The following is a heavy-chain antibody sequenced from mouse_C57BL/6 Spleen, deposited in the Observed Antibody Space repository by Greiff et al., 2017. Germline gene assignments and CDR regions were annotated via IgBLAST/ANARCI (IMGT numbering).Heavy chain of an antibody. CDR2: IRLKSGNYAT. V-gene: IGHV6-3*01. CDR3: AGLLLPWYFDG. D-gene: IGHD2-3*01. CDR1: GFTFSNYW. J-gene: IGHJ1*03. Sequence: EVKVVESGGGLVQPGGSMKLSCVASGFTFSNYWMNWVRQSPEKGLEWVAQIRLKSGNYATHYAESVKGRFTISRDDSKSSVYLQMNNLRAEVTGIYYCAGLLLPWYFDGWGTVATVTVSS.